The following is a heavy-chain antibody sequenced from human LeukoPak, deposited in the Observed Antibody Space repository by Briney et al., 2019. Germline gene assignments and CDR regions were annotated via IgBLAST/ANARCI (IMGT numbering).Heavy chain of an antibody. V-gene: IGHV4-39*01. CDR2: IYYSGST. Sequence: SETLSLTCTVSGGSIGSTNYYWGWIRQPPGKGLEWIANIYYSGSTYYNPSLKSRVTISVDTSKSQFSLRLNSVTAADTSIYYCARIPTNAVPSAHNGFDIWGQGTMLTVSS. CDR3: ARIPTNAVPSAHNGFDI. J-gene: IGHJ3*02. CDR1: GGSIGSTNYY. D-gene: IGHD6-19*01.